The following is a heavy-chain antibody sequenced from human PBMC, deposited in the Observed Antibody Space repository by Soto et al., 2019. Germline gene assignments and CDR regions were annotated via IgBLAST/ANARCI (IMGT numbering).Heavy chain of an antibody. D-gene: IGHD2-15*01. CDR2: ISAYNGNT. V-gene: IGHV1-18*01. CDR1: GGTFSSYA. CDR3: ARVVIAARVFDY. Sequence: ASVKVSCKASGGTFSSYAISWVRQAPGQGLEWMGWISAYNGNTNFAQRLQGRVTMATDTSTSTAYMELRSLRSDDTAVYYCARVVIAARVFDYWGQGTLVTVSS. J-gene: IGHJ4*02.